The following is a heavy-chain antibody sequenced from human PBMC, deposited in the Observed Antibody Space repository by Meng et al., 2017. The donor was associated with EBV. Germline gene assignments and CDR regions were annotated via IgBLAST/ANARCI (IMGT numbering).Heavy chain of an antibody. D-gene: IGHD3-10*01. CDR3: ASESGRGYTPDY. CDR1: GGPFRNYA. CDR2: FLPTLGAP. V-gene: IGHV1-69*01. J-gene: IGHJ4*02. Sequence: QGQVGAFAAEVEEPGASVKVSRKTSGGPFRNYAISWVRQAPGKGLEWLGGFLPTLGAPNYAQKFHGRVSITADESTSTHYMDLSSLRSEDTAVYYCASESGRGYTPDYWGQGTLVTVSS.